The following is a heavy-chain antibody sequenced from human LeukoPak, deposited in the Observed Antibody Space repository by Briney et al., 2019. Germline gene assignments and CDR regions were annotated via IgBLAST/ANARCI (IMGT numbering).Heavy chain of an antibody. Sequence: GGSLRLSCAASGFTFSSYSMHWVRQAPGKGLEWVAFIRYDGSNKYYADSVKGRFTISRDNSKNTLYLQMNSLRAEDTAVYYCAKDQIAFKAAAGTKYFQHWGQGTLVTVSS. CDR1: GFTFSSYS. CDR3: AKDQIAFKAAAGTKYFQH. V-gene: IGHV3-30*02. J-gene: IGHJ1*01. D-gene: IGHD6-13*01. CDR2: IRYDGSNK.